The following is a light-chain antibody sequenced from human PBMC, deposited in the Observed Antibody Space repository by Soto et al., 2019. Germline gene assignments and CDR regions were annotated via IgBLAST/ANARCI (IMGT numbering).Light chain of an antibody. CDR3: LSKTRSISYV. J-gene: IGLJ1*01. CDR1: TSDVGGYNY. Sequence: QSALAQPASVSGSPGQSITISWTGTTSDVGGYNYVSWYQQHPGKVPKLLIHEVSNRPSGVSNRFSGSKSGNTASLTISGLQAEDEADYYCLSKTRSISYVFGTGTKVTVL. CDR2: EVS. V-gene: IGLV2-14*01.